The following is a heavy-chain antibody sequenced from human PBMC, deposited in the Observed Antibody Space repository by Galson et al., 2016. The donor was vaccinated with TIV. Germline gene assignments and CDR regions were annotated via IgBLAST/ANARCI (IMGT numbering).Heavy chain of an antibody. Sequence: SLRLSCAASGFTFSSFGMHWVRQAPGKGLEWVALIWYDGTNTYYADSVKGRFTISSGNSKNTLYVQMNSLRAEDTAVYYCARAPDYGGNFGGTGETHSYYFHYWGQGTLVTVSS. CDR2: IWYDGTNT. CDR3: ARAPDYGGNFGGTGETHSYYFHY. D-gene: IGHD4-23*01. V-gene: IGHV3-33*01. CDR1: GFTFSSFG. J-gene: IGHJ4*02.